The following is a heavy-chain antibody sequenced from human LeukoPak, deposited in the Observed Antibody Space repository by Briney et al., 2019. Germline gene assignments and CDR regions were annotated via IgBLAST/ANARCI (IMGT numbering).Heavy chain of an antibody. CDR1: GFTFGSYG. CDR2: IWYDGNKK. Sequence: PGGSLRLSCAASGFTFGSYGMHWVRQAPGKGLEWVAIIWYDGNKKDYADSVKGRFTISRDNSKNTLYLQMNSLRAEDTAVYYCARDRGTSVVTGSYFDYWGQGTLVTVSS. V-gene: IGHV3-33*01. CDR3: ARDRGTSVVTGSYFDY. J-gene: IGHJ4*02. D-gene: IGHD4-23*01.